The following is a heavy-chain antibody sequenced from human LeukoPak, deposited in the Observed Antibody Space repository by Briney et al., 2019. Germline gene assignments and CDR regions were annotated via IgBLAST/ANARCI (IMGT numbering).Heavy chain of an antibody. CDR1: GFTCSSYA. CDR3: AKGYDILTGYYLDY. CDR2: ISGSGGST. J-gene: IGHJ4*02. D-gene: IGHD3-9*01. Sequence: GGSLRLSCAASGFTCSSYAMSWVRQAPGKGLEWVSAISGSGGSTYYADSVKGRFTISRDNSKNTLYLQMNSLRAEDTAVYYCAKGYDILTGYYLDYWGQGTLVTVSS. V-gene: IGHV3-23*01.